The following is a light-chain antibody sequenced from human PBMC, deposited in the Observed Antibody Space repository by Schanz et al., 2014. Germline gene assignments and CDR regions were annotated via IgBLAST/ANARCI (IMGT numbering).Light chain of an antibody. Sequence: EIVLTQSPGTLSLSPGERATLSCRASQSVWSDHLAWYQQKPGQAPRLLIYGASTRASGIPDRFSGSGSGTDFTLTISRLEPGDFAVYYCQQYNNWPPLITFGQGTRLEIK. CDR2: GAS. CDR3: QQYNNWPPLIT. CDR1: QSVWSDH. J-gene: IGKJ5*01. V-gene: IGKV3-20*01.